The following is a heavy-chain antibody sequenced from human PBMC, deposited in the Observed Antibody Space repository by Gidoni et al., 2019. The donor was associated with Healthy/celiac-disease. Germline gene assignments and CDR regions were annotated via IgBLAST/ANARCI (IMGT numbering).Heavy chain of an antibody. CDR3: ARGAYRTYYGSGSYSSIFDY. D-gene: IGHD3-10*01. V-gene: IGHV1-46*01. Sequence: QVQLVQSGAEVKKPGASVKVSCKASGYTFTSYYMHWVRQAPGQGLEWMGIINPSGGSTSYAQKFQGRVTMTRDTSTSTVYMELSSLRSEDTAVYYCARGAYRTYYGSGSYSSIFDYWGQGTLVTVSS. CDR2: INPSGGST. J-gene: IGHJ4*02. CDR1: GYTFTSYY.